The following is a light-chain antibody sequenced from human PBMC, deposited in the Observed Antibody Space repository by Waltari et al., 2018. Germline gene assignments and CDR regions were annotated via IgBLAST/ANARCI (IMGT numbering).Light chain of an antibody. CDR3: QAWASDTVV. CDR2: KND. CDR1: YLGRLF. J-gene: IGLJ3*02. V-gene: IGLV3-1*01. Sequence: SYELTQPDSVSVSPGETASITFTGNYLGRLFTSYYRHQPGQAPILVIYKNDKRPPGIPELVSGSSSRKTATLTISGTQALDEADYYCQAWASDTVVFGGGTRLTVL.